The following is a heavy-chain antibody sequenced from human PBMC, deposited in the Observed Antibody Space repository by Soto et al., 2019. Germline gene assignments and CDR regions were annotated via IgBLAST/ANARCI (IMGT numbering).Heavy chain of an antibody. J-gene: IGHJ3*02. CDR1: GGTFSSYA. V-gene: IGHV1-69*13. D-gene: IGHD3-22*01. Sequence: EASVKVFCKASGGTFSSYAISWVRQAPGQGLEWMGGIIPIFGTANYAQKFQGRVTITADESTSTAYMELNSLRSEDTAVYYCARDDPLHYYDSSGAIWGQGTMVTVSS. CDR3: ARDDPLHYYDSSGAI. CDR2: IIPIFGTA.